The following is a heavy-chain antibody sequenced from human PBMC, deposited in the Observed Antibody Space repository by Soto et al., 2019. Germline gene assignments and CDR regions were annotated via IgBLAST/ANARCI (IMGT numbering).Heavy chain of an antibody. J-gene: IGHJ4*02. Sequence: SETLSLTCAVSGDSISRSNYYWGWIRQPPGKGLEWIGNLHYSEATYYNPSLKSRVTISVDTSKNQFSLKLSSVTAADTAVYYCARRTILLRGAHYFDYWGQGILVTVSS. CDR1: GDSISRSNYY. V-gene: IGHV4-39*01. CDR3: ARRTILLRGAHYFDY. CDR2: LHYSEAT. D-gene: IGHD3-10*01.